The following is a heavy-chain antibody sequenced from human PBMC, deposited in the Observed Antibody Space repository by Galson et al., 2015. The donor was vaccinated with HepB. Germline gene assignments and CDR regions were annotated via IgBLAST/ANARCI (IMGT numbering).Heavy chain of an antibody. J-gene: IGHJ5*02. CDR3: AKDLRSYYDSSGYYH. D-gene: IGHD3-22*01. CDR2: ISWNSGSI. Sequence: SLRLSCAASGFTFDGYAMHWVRHAPGKGLEWVSGISWNSGSIGYADSVKGRFTISRDNAKNSLYLQMNSLRAEDTALYYCAKDLRSYYDSSGYYHWGQGTLVTVSS. V-gene: IGHV3-9*01. CDR1: GFTFDGYA.